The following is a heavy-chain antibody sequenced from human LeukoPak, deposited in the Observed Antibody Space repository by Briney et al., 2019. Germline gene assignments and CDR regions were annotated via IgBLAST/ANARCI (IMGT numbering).Heavy chain of an antibody. CDR3: AKDLSKELLYRRAKYYFDY. CDR2: ISYDGSDK. V-gene: IGHV3-30*18. CDR1: GFTFSDYA. D-gene: IGHD3-3*01. Sequence: GRSLRLSCAASGFTFSDYAMHWVRQAPGKGLEWVALISYDGSDKYYADSVKGRFTISRDNSKNTLYLQMSSLRAEDTAVYYCAKDLSKELLYRRAKYYFDYWGQGTLVTVSS. J-gene: IGHJ4*02.